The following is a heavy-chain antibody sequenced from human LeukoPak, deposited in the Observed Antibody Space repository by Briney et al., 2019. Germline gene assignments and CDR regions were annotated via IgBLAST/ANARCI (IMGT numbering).Heavy chain of an antibody. D-gene: IGHD3-22*01. V-gene: IGHV3-74*01. CDR3: ARAPSEIGGYYPEYFRH. J-gene: IGHJ1*01. CDR2: IKSDGST. CDR1: GFTLSSYW. Sequence: PGGSLRLSCAASGFTLSSYWMHWVRQIPGKGLVWVSRIKSDGSTNYADSVKGRFTISRDNAKNTLSLQMNSLRAEDTGVYYCARAPSEIGGYYPEYFRHWGQGTLVTVSS.